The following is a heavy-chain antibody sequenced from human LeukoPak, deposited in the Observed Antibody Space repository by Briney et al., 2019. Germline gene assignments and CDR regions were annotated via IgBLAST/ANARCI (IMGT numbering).Heavy chain of an antibody. J-gene: IGHJ4*02. CDR2: INHSGST. V-gene: IGHV4-34*01. CDR3: ARGTPPALFDY. CDR1: GGSFSGYY. Sequence: PSETLSLTCAVYGGSFSGYYWSWIRQPPGEGLEWIGEINHSGSTNYNPSLKSRVTISVDTSKNQFSLKLSSVTAADTAVYYCARGTPPALFDYWGQGTLVTVSS.